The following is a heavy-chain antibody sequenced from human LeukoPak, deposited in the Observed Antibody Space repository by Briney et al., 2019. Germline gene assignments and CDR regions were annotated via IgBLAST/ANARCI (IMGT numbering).Heavy chain of an antibody. Sequence: PSQTLSLTCTVSGGSISSGSYYWSWIRQPAGKGLEWIGRIYTSGSTNYNPSLKSRVTISVDTSKNQFSLKLSSVTAADTAVYYCASISGQWLVPSGIDYWGQGTLVTVSS. D-gene: IGHD6-19*01. V-gene: IGHV4-61*02. CDR1: GGSISSGSYY. CDR3: ASISGQWLVPSGIDY. J-gene: IGHJ4*02. CDR2: IYTSGST.